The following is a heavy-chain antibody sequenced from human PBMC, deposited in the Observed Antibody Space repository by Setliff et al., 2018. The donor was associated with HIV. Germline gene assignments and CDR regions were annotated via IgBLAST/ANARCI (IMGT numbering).Heavy chain of an antibody. CDR1: GFIFDDYG. V-gene: IGHV3-20*04. D-gene: IGHD6-13*01. Sequence: GGSLRLSCAASGFIFDDYGMSWVRQAPGKGLEWVSGINWNGGRTGYADSVKGRFTISRDNAKNSLYLQMNSLRAEDTALYYCAKDRLLDGSSWYYLDYWGQGTLVTVSS. J-gene: IGHJ4*02. CDR2: INWNGGRT. CDR3: AKDRLLDGSSWYYLDY.